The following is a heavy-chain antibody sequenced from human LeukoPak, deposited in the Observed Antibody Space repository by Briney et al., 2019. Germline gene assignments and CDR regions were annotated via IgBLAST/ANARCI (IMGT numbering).Heavy chain of an antibody. Sequence: ASGKVSCKAAGYTFTSYGISWGRQAPGQGLEWMGGISAYNGNTNYAQKIQGRVTMTTDTSTSTAYMEVRSMRSDDTAVYYCATETGGEAFDIWGQGTMVTVSS. CDR1: GYTFTSYG. V-gene: IGHV1-18*01. J-gene: IGHJ3*02. D-gene: IGHD7-27*01. CDR2: ISAYNGNT. CDR3: ATETGGEAFDI.